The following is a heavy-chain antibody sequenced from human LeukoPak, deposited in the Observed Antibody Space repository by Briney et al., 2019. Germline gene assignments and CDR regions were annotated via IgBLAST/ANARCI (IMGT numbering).Heavy chain of an antibody. J-gene: IGHJ4*02. CDR3: ARDRGGYAVLGGSFDY. D-gene: IGHD5-12*01. CDR2: IIPIFGTA. CDR1: GYTFTSYG. Sequence: SVKVSCKASGYTFTSYGISWVRQAPGQGLEWMGGIIPIFGTANYAQKFQGRVTITADESTSTAYMELSSLRSEDTAVYYCARDRGGYAVLGGSFDYWGQGTLVTVSS. V-gene: IGHV1-69*13.